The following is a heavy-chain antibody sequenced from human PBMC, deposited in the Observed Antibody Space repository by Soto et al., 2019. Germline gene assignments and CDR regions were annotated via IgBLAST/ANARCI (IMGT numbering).Heavy chain of an antibody. V-gene: IGHV4-31*03. D-gene: IGHD3-10*01. J-gene: IGHJ4*02. CDR2: IYYSGST. CDR1: GGSFSSGGYY. CDR3: ARATSFSGPHGY. Sequence: QLQLQESGPGLVKPSQTLSLACTVSGGSFSSGGYYWSWLRQLPGKGLEWIGYIYYSGSTYYNPSLKSRFTIALDTSKNQFSLKLSSVAAADTAVYYCARATSFSGPHGYWGQGTLVTVSS.